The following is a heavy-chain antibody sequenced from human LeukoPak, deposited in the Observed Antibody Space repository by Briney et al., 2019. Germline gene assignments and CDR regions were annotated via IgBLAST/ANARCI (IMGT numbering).Heavy chain of an antibody. CDR1: GFTFSSYE. J-gene: IGHJ5*02. Sequence: GGSLRLSCTASGFTFSSYEMNWVRQAPGKGLEWVPHISSSGTTTYYADFVKGRLSISRDNAENSLYLQMNSLRAEDTAVYYCARDQSSSWYVWFDPWGQGTLVTVSS. CDR2: ISSSGTTT. D-gene: IGHD6-13*01. CDR3: ARDQSSSWYVWFDP. V-gene: IGHV3-48*03.